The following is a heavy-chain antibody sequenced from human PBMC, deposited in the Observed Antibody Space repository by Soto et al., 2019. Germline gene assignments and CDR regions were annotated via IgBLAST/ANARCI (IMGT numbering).Heavy chain of an antibody. CDR2: INHSGST. J-gene: IGHJ4*02. CDR1: GGSFSGYY. Sequence: TSETLSLTCAVYGGSFSGYYWSWIRQPPGKGLEWIGEINHSGSTNYNPSLKSRVTISVDTSKNQFSLKLSSVTAADTAVYYCARSDFWSGFIHYFDYWGQGTLVTVSS. CDR3: ARSDFWSGFIHYFDY. V-gene: IGHV4-34*01. D-gene: IGHD3-3*01.